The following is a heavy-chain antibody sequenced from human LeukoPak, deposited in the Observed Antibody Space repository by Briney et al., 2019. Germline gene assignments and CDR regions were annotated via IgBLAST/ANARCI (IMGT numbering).Heavy chain of an antibody. CDR2: INHSGST. CDR1: GGSLSGYY. CDR3: ARRQDIVVVPAASSWFDP. V-gene: IGHV4-34*01. J-gene: IGHJ5*02. Sequence: SETLSLTCAVYGGSLSGYYWSWIRQPPGKGLEWIGEINHSGSTNYNPSLKSRVTISVDTSKNQFSLKLSSVTAADTAAYYCARRQDIVVVPAASSWFDPWGQGTLVTVSS. D-gene: IGHD2-2*01.